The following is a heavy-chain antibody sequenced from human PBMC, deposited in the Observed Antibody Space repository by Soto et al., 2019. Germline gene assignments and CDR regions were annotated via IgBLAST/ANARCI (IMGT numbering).Heavy chain of an antibody. Sequence: TVKPSSKAPVGTFSSYSICWGRQAPAQELEWMGESIPIFGTANYAQKFQGRVTITADESTSTAYMELSRLRSEGTAGYYCARDLGNSSYIQAYCSRSILDL. CDR3: ARDLGNSSYIQAYCSRSILDL. J-gene: IGHJ2*01. D-gene: IGHD3-10*01. CDR1: VGTFSSYS. CDR2: SIPIFGTA. V-gene: IGHV1-69*13.